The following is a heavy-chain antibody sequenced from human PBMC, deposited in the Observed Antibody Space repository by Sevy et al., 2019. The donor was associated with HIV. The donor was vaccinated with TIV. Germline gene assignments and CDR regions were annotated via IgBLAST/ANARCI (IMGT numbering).Heavy chain of an antibody. D-gene: IGHD6-19*01. Sequence: GGSRRLSCAASGFIFSSYSMNWVRQAPGKGLEWVSYISSSSSTIHYADSVKGRFTISRDNAKNSLNLQMNSLRDEDTAVYYCARGIGIAVAGTIYWGQGTLVTVSS. V-gene: IGHV3-48*02. CDR2: ISSSSSTI. J-gene: IGHJ4*02. CDR1: GFIFSSYS. CDR3: ARGIGIAVAGTIY.